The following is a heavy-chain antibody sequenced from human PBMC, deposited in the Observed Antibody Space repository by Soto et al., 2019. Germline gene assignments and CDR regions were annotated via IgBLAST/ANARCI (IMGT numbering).Heavy chain of an antibody. V-gene: IGHV1-69*02. Sequence: QVQLVQSGAEVKKPGSSVKVSCKASGGTFSSYTISWVRQAPGQGLEWMGRIIPILGIANYAQKFQGRVTITADKSTSTAYMELSSLRSEDTAVYYCARGRSSSWSEYLTHFDYWGQGTLVTVSS. CDR3: ARGRSSSWSEYLTHFDY. D-gene: IGHD6-13*01. CDR2: IIPILGIA. CDR1: GGTFSSYT. J-gene: IGHJ4*02.